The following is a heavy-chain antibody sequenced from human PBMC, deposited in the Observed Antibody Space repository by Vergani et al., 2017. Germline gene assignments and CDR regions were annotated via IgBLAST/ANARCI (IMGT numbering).Heavy chain of an antibody. D-gene: IGHD4-17*01. V-gene: IGHV3-33*01. CDR3: ARGASGDYVSSFDY. J-gene: IGHJ4*02. CDR2: TWYEGNNN. Sequence: QVQLVESGGGVVQPGRSLRLSCTPSSFKLGDYGMHWVRQAPGRGLEWVSMTWYEGNNNYYADSEKGRFTISKDISKNTLYLQMNSLRGDDTAVYYCARGASGDYVSSFDYWGQGTLVTVSS. CDR1: SFKLGDYG.